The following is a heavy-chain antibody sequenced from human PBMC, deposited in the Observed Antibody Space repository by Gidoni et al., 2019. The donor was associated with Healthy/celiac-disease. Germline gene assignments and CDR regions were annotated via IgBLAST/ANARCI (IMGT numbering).Heavy chain of an antibody. CDR3: ALQIGGSLAFYI. CDR2: IHPSGGST. V-gene: IGHV1-46*01. Sequence: QVQLVQSGAAVRKPWASATVPCKASGYTVTSDYMHWVRQAPGQGLEWMGIIHPSGGSTSYAQTFQGRHTMTRDTSTRTVYMELSSLRSEDTAVYYCALQIGGSLAFYIWGQWTMVTVSS. D-gene: IGHD1-1*01. J-gene: IGHJ3*02. CDR1: GYTVTSDY.